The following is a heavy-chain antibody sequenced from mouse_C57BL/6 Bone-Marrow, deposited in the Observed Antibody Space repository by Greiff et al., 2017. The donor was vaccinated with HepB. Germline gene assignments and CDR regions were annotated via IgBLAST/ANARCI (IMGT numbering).Heavy chain of an antibody. Sequence: EVMLVASGGGLVQPKGSLKLSCAASGFSFNTYAMNWVRQAPGKGLEWVARIRSKSNNYATYYADSVKDRFTISRDDSESMLYLQMNNLKTEDTAMYYCETGTAAYWGQGTLVTVSA. CDR3: ETGTAAY. CDR1: GFSFNTYA. D-gene: IGHD4-1*01. J-gene: IGHJ3*01. V-gene: IGHV10-1*01. CDR2: IRSKSNNYAT.